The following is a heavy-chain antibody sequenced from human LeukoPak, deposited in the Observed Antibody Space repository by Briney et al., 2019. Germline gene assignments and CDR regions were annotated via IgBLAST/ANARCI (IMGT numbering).Heavy chain of an antibody. CDR2: ISGSGGST. D-gene: IGHD2-2*01. J-gene: IGHJ4*02. Sequence: GSLRLSCAASGFTFSSYAMSWVRQAPGKGLEWVSAISGSGGSTYYADSVKGRFTISRDNYKNTLYLQMNSLRAEDTAVYYCAKYRVVPAGTGYWGQGTPVTVSS. CDR1: GFTFSSYA. CDR3: AKYRVVPAGTGY. V-gene: IGHV3-23*01.